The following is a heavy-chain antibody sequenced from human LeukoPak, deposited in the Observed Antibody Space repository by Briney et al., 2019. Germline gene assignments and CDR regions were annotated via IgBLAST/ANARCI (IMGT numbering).Heavy chain of an antibody. D-gene: IGHD1-1*01. CDR2: IIPILGIA. CDR3: ARDVYNWNDEAANWFDP. CDR1: GGTFSSYA. V-gene: IGHV1-69*04. Sequence: SVKVSFKASGGTFSSYAISWVRQAPGQGLEWMGRIIPILGIANYAQKFQGRVTITADKSTSTAYMELSSLRSEDTAVYYCARDVYNWNDEAANWFDPWGQGTLVTVSS. J-gene: IGHJ5*02.